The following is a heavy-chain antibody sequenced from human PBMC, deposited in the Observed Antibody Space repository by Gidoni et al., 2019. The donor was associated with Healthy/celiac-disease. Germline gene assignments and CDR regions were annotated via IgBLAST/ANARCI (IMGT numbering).Heavy chain of an antibody. J-gene: IGHJ6*02. V-gene: IGHV4-30-4*01. D-gene: IGHD3-10*01. CDR1: GGSISRGAYY. CDR3: ARVRKENGSPLQGYGMDV. Sequence: QVQLQESGPGLVKPSQTLSLTCPVSGGSISRGAYYWSWIRQPPGKGLEWIGYIYYSGSTYYNPSLKSRVTISVDTSKNQFSLKLSSVTAADTAVYYCARVRKENGSPLQGYGMDVWGQGTTVTVSS. CDR2: IYYSGST.